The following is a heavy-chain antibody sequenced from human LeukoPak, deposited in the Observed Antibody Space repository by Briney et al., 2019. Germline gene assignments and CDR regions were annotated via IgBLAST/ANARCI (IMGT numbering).Heavy chain of an antibody. CDR3: ATVQWLRSRVEKYYFGY. D-gene: IGHD5-12*01. Sequence: GASVKVSCKVSGYTLTELSMHWVRQAPGKGLEWMGGFDPEDGETIYAQKFQGRVTMTEDTSTDTAYMELSSLRSEDTAVYYCATVQWLRSRVEKYYFGYWGQGTLVTVSS. V-gene: IGHV1-24*01. J-gene: IGHJ4*02. CDR2: FDPEDGET. CDR1: GYTLTELS.